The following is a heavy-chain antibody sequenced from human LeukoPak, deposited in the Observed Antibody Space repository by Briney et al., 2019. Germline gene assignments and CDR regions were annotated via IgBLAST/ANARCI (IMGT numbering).Heavy chain of an antibody. CDR1: GGPFSGYY. J-gene: IGHJ4*02. CDR3: ARGVYCSGGNCYLPLDS. Sequence: SETLSLTCAVYGGPFSGYYWSWIRQPPGKGLEWIGEINHSGSTNYSPSLQSRVTISVDTSKNQFSLKLSSVTAADTAVYYCARGVYCSGGNCYLPLDSWGQGTLVTVSS. CDR2: INHSGST. V-gene: IGHV4-34*01. D-gene: IGHD2-15*01.